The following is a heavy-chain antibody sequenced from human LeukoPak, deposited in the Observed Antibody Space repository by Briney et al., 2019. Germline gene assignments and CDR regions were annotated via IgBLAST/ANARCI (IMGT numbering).Heavy chain of an antibody. Sequence: GGSLTLSCTASGYTFSDYYMTWIRQAPGKGLEWVSYISSSSSTIYYADSVKGRFTISRDNAKNSLYLQMNSLRDEDTDVYYCARVGNAFDIWGQGTMVTVSS. CDR2: ISSSSSTI. CDR1: GYTFSDYY. CDR3: ARVGNAFDI. J-gene: IGHJ3*02. V-gene: IGHV3-11*04.